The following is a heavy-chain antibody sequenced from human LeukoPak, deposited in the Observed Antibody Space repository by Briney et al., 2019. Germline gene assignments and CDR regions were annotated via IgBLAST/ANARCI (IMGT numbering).Heavy chain of an antibody. J-gene: IGHJ4*02. CDR2: ISSSGGST. Sequence: GGSLRLSCATSGFILSSYVMSWVRQAPGKGLEWVSGISSSGGSTYYADSVKGRFTISRDNSKNTLYLQMNSLRAEDTAVYFCAKGERSGDYYKDSSDFWGQGTLVTVSS. V-gene: IGHV3-23*01. D-gene: IGHD1-26*01. CDR1: GFILSSYV. CDR3: AKGERSGDYYKDSSDF.